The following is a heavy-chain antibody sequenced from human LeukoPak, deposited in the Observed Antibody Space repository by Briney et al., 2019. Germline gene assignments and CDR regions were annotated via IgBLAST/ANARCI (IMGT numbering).Heavy chain of an antibody. CDR3: ARRGVPHDAFDI. V-gene: IGHV4-59*11. CDR1: GGSISSHY. D-gene: IGHD1-1*01. CDR2: IYYSGST. J-gene: IGHJ3*02. Sequence: SETLSLTCTVSGGSISSHYWSWIRQPPGKGLEWIGYIYYSGSTNCNPSLKSRVTISVDTSKNQFSLKLSSVTAADTAVYYCARRGVPHDAFDIWGQGTMVTVSS.